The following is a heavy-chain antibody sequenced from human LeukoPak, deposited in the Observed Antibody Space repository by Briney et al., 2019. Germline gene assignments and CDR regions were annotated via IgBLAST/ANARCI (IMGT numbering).Heavy chain of an antibody. Sequence: SETLFLTCSVSDDSISSTIYYWGWFRQPPGKGLEWIGHIYYSGSTLYNTSLKSRVTMSIDTSKKQVSLKLSSVTAADTAVYYCARRPTNSPFDPWGQGTLVTVSS. CDR3: ARRPTNSPFDP. D-gene: IGHD2-2*01. V-gene: IGHV4-39*01. CDR2: IYYSGST. CDR1: DDSISSTIYY. J-gene: IGHJ5*02.